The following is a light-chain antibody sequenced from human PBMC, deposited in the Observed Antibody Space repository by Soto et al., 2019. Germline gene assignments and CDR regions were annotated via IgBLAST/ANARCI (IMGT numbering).Light chain of an antibody. V-gene: IGKV3-20*01. CDR1: QTMRSSH. CDR3: HQYGDSPQT. Sequence: EIVLTQSPATLSLSPGDRATLSCRASQTMRSSHLAWYQQKPGQAPRLLIYGASTRATGIPDRFSGGGSGTDFTLTISRLEPEDFAVYFCHQYGDSPQTFGQGTKVEIK. J-gene: IGKJ1*01. CDR2: GAS.